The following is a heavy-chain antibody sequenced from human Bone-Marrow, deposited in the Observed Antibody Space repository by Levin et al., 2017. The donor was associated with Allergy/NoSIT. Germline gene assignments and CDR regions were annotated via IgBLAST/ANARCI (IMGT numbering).Heavy chain of an antibody. CDR1: RPILSDYA. V-gene: IGHV3-23*01. Sequence: AGGSLRLSCAASRPILSDYAMNWVRQAPGQGLQWVSGMSGSGGATYYADSVKGRFTISRDYSKRTVFLQMNRLRADDTAVYYCAKAGTTVMVSYYYMDVWGTATTVTVSS. CDR3: AKAGTTVMVSYYYMDV. CDR2: MSGSGGAT. J-gene: IGHJ6*03. D-gene: IGHD4-17*01.